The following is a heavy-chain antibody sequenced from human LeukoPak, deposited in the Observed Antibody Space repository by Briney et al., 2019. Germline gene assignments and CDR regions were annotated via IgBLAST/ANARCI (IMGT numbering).Heavy chain of an antibody. J-gene: IGHJ4*02. CDR3: AKLTVKVAGTGRGYFDY. CDR2: ISGSGGST. D-gene: IGHD6-19*01. Sequence: GGSLRLSCAASGFTFSSYAMSWVRQAPGKGLGWVSTISGSGGSTYYADSVKGRFTISRDNSKNTLYLQMNSLRAEDTAVYYCAKLTVKVAGTGRGYFDYWGQGTLVTVSS. CDR1: GFTFSSYA. V-gene: IGHV3-23*01.